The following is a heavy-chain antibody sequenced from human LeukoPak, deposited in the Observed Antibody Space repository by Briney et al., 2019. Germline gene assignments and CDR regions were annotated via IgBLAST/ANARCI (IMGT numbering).Heavy chain of an antibody. CDR2: IYASGNT. Sequence: SETLSLTCTVSGGSISSYYWSWVRQPAGKGLEWIGRIYASGNTNYNPSLKGRVTMTVDTSKNQFSLNLSSVTAADTAVYYCARVKRDWYFDLWGRGTLVTVSS. J-gene: IGHJ2*01. CDR3: ARVKRDWYFDL. V-gene: IGHV4-4*07. CDR1: GGSISSYY.